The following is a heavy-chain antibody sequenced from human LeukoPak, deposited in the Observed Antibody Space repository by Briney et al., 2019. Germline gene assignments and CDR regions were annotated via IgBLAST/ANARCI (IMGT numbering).Heavy chain of an antibody. D-gene: IGHD4-17*01. Sequence: SQTLSLTCTVSGGSISSGGYYWSWVRQHPEKGLEWIGYIYYSGTAYYNPSLKSRVTMSVDTSKNQFSLKLDSVTAADTAVYYCARFSNDHGVKFDYWGQGTLVTVSS. CDR1: GGSISSGGYY. CDR3: ARFSNDHGVKFDY. J-gene: IGHJ4*02. V-gene: IGHV4-31*03. CDR2: IYYSGTA.